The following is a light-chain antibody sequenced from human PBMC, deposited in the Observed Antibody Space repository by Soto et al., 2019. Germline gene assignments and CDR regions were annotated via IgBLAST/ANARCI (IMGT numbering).Light chain of an antibody. J-gene: IGLJ7*01. CDR3: LLSYSSTAV. CDR1: TGAVTSGHF. V-gene: IGLV7-46*01. Sequence: QTVVTQEPSLTVSPGGTVTLTCGSSTGAVTSGHFPYWFQQKPGQAPRTLIYDTSNTQSWTPARFSGSLLGDKAALTLSGAQPEDEAEYYCLLSYSSTAVFGGGTKLTVL. CDR2: DTS.